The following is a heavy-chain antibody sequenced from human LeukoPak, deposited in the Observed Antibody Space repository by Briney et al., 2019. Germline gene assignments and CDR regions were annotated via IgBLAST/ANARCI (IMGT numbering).Heavy chain of an antibody. CDR1: GFTFSSYG. CDR2: ISSSDTI. Sequence: QPGRSLRLSCAASGFTFSSYGMNWVRQAPGKGLEWVSYISSSDTIYYADSVKGRFTISRNNAKNSLYLQMNSLRDEDTAVYYCAAGAFGGFDYWGQGTLVTVSS. V-gene: IGHV3-48*02. D-gene: IGHD3-16*01. J-gene: IGHJ4*02. CDR3: AAGAFGGFDY.